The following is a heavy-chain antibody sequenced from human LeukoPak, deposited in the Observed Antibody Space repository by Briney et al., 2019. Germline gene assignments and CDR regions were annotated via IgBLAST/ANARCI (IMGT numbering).Heavy chain of an antibody. CDR3: ARDVIVVVTADAFDI. CDR1: GGTFSSYA. D-gene: IGHD2-21*02. V-gene: IGHV1-69*05. Sequence: SVKVSCKASGGTFSSYAISWVRQAPGQGLEWMGRIIPIFGTADYAQKFQGRVTITTDESTSTAYMELSSLRSEDTAVYYCARDVIVVVTADAFDIWGQGTMVTVSS. J-gene: IGHJ3*02. CDR2: IIPIFGTA.